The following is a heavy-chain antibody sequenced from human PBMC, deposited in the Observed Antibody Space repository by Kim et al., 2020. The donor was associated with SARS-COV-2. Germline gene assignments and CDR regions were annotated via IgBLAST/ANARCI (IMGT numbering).Heavy chain of an antibody. CDR1: GFTFSSYA. Sequence: GGSLRLSCAASGFTFSSYAMHWVRQAPGKGLEWVAVISYDGSNKYYADSVKGRFTISRDNSKNTLYLQMNSLRAEDTAVYYCARDEGYYDILTGYSSYDYWGQGTLVTVSS. V-gene: IGHV3-30*04. D-gene: IGHD3-9*01. CDR2: ISYDGSNK. CDR3: ARDEGYYDILTGYSSYDY. J-gene: IGHJ4*02.